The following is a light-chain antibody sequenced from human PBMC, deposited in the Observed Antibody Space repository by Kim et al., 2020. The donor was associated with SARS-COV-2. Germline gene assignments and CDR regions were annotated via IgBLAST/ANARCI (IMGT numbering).Light chain of an antibody. J-gene: IGKJ4*01. CDR3: QQRSNWPLT. CDR2: DAS. V-gene: IGKV3-11*01. CDR1: QNISSY. Sequence: EIVLTQSPATLSLSPGERATLSCRASQNISSYLAWYQQKPGQAPRLLIYDASNRATGIPARFSGSGSGTDFTLTISSLEPGHSAVHYCQQRSNWPLTFGGGTKVEIK.